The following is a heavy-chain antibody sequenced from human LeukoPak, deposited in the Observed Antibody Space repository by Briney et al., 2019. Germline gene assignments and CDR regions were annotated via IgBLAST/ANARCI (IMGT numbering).Heavy chain of an antibody. V-gene: IGHV3-64*01. J-gene: IGHJ4*02. CDR2: LSPNGDST. CDR3: ARTYSYGAGTYSSFGY. Sequence: SGGSLRLSCAAFGFTFDNYALHWVRQAPGKGLEYVSGLSPNGDSTYYANSVKGRFTISRDNPQHTLFLQMGSLRVEDMAVYYCARTYSYGAGTYSSFGYWGQGTLVTVSP. D-gene: IGHD3-10*01. CDR1: GFTFDNYA.